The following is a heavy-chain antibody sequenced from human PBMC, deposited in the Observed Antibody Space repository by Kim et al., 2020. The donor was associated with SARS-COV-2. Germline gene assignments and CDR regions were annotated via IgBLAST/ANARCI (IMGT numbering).Heavy chain of an antibody. CDR2: K. V-gene: IGHV3-30*02. Sequence: KYKADSVKGRFTIPRDHSKNTLSLQMNSLGADDTGIYYCANSYYESSGFDYWGQGTLVTVSS. D-gene: IGHD3-22*01. CDR3: ANSYYESSGFDY. J-gene: IGHJ4*02.